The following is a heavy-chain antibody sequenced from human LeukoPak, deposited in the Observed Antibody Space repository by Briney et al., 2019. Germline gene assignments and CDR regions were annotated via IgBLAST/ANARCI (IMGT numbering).Heavy chain of an antibody. CDR2: MDPNNGDT. Sequence: ASVKVSCKPSGYTLTSFDVSWVRQVPGHGLEWMGWMDPNNGDTYYAQKFQGRVALTRDTSINTAFMELSGLTSDDTAVYYCARGQRNWGQGTLVTVSS. J-gene: IGHJ4*02. V-gene: IGHV1-8*01. CDR1: GYTLTSFD. CDR3: ARGQRN.